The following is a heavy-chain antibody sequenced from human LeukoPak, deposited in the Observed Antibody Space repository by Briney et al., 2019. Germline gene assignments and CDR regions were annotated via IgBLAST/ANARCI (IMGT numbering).Heavy chain of an antibody. D-gene: IGHD4-17*01. CDR1: GYTFTGYY. Sequence: GASVKVSCKASGYTFTGYYMHWVRQAPGQGLEWMGWINPNSGGTNYAQKFQGRVTMTRDTSISTAYMELSRLRSEDTAVYYCARGQYGRDYGMDVWGQGTTVTVSS. CDR2: INPNSGGT. CDR3: ARGQYGRDYGMDV. J-gene: IGHJ6*02. V-gene: IGHV1-2*02.